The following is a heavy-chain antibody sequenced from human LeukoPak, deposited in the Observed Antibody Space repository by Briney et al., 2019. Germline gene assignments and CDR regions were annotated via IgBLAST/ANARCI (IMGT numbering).Heavy chain of an antibody. CDR2: IIPIFGTA. J-gene: IGHJ4*02. CDR3: ARVRYLDYDFWSGSDHFDY. Sequence: SVKVSCKASGGTFSSYAISWVRQAPGQGLEWIGGIIPIFGTANYAQKFQGRVTITADESTSTAYMELSSLRSEDTAVYYCARVRYLDYDFWSGSDHFDYWGQGTLVTVSS. D-gene: IGHD3-3*01. V-gene: IGHV1-69*13. CDR1: GGTFSSYA.